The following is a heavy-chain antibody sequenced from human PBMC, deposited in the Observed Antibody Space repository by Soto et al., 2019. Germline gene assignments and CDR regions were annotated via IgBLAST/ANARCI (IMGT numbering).Heavy chain of an antibody. CDR1: GYTFTSYG. D-gene: IGHD2-8*01. CDR2: ISAYNGNT. CDR3: ARDVYCTNGVCYYGMDV. V-gene: IGHV1-18*01. Sequence: QVQLVQSGAEVKKPGASVKVSCKASGYTFTSYGISWVRQAPGQGLEWMGWISAYNGNTNYAQKLQGRVTMTTDTSTSTGYMELRSLRSDDTAVYYCARDVYCTNGVCYYGMDVWGQGTTVTVSS. J-gene: IGHJ6*02.